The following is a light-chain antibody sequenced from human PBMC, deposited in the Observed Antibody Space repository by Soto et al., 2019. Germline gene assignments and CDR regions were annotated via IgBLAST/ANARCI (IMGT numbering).Light chain of an antibody. CDR2: AAS. CDR1: QSIGSY. CDR3: QQSYSAPWT. Sequence: DIQMTQSPSSLSASVGDRVTITCRASQSIGSYLNWYQHKPGKAPKLLSNAASNLQRGAPPRFSGSGSGTDFTLTINSLQREDFATYYCQQSYSAPWTFGLGTKVEFK. V-gene: IGKV1-39*01. J-gene: IGKJ1*01.